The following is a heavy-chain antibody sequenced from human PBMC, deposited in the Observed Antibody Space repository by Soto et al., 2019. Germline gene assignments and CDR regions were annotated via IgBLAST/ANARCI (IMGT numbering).Heavy chain of an antibody. D-gene: IGHD3-10*01. Sequence: EVPLVESGGGLVKPGGSLRLSCAASGFTFSGHTINWVRQAPGKGLEWVSSVSSSSSYIYYAASVKGRFTVSRDNADTSLDLQMNSLRAEDTAIYYCARSMGIDGSGYAFFDSWGQGTLVTVSS. CDR1: GFTFSGHT. J-gene: IGHJ4*02. V-gene: IGHV3-21*06. CDR3: ARSMGIDGSGYAFFDS. CDR2: VSSSSSYI.